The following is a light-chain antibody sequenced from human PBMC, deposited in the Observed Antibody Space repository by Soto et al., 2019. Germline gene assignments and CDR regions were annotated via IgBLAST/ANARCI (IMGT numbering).Light chain of an antibody. Sequence: IQLTQSPSSLSASVGDRVTITCRAGQDIGSALAWYQQRPGKAPKLLLYDASNLEAGVLSRFSGSGSGTDFTLTSTSLRPEDFATYYCQQFNGFPLTFGGGTKVQIK. V-gene: IGKV1-13*02. CDR2: DAS. CDR3: QQFNGFPLT. J-gene: IGKJ4*02. CDR1: QDIGSA.